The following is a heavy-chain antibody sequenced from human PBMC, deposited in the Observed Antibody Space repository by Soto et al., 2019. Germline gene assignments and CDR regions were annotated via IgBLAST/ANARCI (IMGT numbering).Heavy chain of an antibody. V-gene: IGHV3-23*01. J-gene: IGHJ5*02. Sequence: EVQLLESGGGLVQPGGSLRLSCAASGFTFSSNGMSWVRQAPGKVLEWVSAIRGSGSTTYYADSVQGRFTISRDNSKNTMYLQKNRLRAEDTAIYYCAKETLGYDYWTADSDLGWFYTWGQGTLVTVSS. CDR1: GFTFSSNG. CDR3: AKETLGYDYWTADSDLGWFYT. CDR2: IRGSGSTT. D-gene: IGHD3-3*01.